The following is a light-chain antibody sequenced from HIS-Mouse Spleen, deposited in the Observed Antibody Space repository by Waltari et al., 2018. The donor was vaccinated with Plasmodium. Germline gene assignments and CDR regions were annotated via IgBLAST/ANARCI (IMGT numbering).Light chain of an antibody. CDR3: QQNYNTWT. Sequence: DIHITQSPSSLSASVGDRVTITCRASQSISSYLNWYQQKPGKAPKLLIYAASSLQSGVPSRFSGSGSGTDFTLTISSLQPEDFATYYCQQNYNTWTFGQGTKVEIK. CDR2: AAS. V-gene: IGKV1-39*01. CDR1: QSISSY. J-gene: IGKJ1*01.